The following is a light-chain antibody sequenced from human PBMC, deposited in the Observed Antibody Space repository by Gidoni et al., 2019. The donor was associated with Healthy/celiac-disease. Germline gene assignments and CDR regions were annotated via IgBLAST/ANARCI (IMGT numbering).Light chain of an antibody. CDR2: GKN. CDR3: NSRDSSGNHVV. V-gene: IGLV3-19*01. Sequence: SERTQDPAVSVALGQTVRITCQGDSLRSYYASWYQQKQGQAPVLVIYGKNNRPSGIPDRFSGSSSGNTASLTITGAQAEDEADYYCNSRDSSGNHVVFGGGTKLTVL. CDR1: SLRSYY. J-gene: IGLJ2*01.